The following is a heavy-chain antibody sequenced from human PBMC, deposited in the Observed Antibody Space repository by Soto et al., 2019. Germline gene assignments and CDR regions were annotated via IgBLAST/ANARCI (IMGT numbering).Heavy chain of an antibody. D-gene: IGHD2-15*01. CDR2: SYTSGGT. CDR3: ARDVVVAATMWFDS. Sequence: PETRSFTCSGSGGSISSHSWSWIRQPAGKGLEGIGRSYTSGGTNYNPSLNSRVTMSVDTSKNQFSLKLSSVTAADTAVYYCARDVVVAATMWFDSWGQGTLVTV. CDR1: GGSISSHS. V-gene: IGHV4-4*07. J-gene: IGHJ5*01.